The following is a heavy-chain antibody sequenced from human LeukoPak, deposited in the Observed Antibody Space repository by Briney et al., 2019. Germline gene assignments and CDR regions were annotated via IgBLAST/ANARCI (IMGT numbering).Heavy chain of an antibody. Sequence: PGGSLRLSCAASGFTFSSYAMHWVRQAPGKGLEWVAVISYDGSNKYYADSVKGRFTISRDNSKNTLYLQMNSLRAEDTAVYCCAREAMVRGVTGNRWFDPWGQGTLVTVTS. D-gene: IGHD3-10*01. CDR2: ISYDGSNK. V-gene: IGHV3-30*04. J-gene: IGHJ5*02. CDR3: AREAMVRGVTGNRWFDP. CDR1: GFTFSSYA.